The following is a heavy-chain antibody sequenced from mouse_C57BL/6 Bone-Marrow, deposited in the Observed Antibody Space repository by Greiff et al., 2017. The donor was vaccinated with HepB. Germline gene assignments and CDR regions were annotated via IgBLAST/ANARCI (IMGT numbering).Heavy chain of an antibody. CDR1: GFTFSSYG. J-gene: IGHJ2*01. Sequence: EVMLVESGGDLVKPGGSLKLSCAASGFTFSSYGMSWVRQTPDKRLEWVATISSGGSYTYYPDSVKGRFTISRDNAKNTLYLQMSSLKSEDTAMYYCARRGLRLDYWGQGTTLTVSS. CDR3: ARRGLRLDY. D-gene: IGHD3-2*02. CDR2: ISSGGSYT. V-gene: IGHV5-6*01.